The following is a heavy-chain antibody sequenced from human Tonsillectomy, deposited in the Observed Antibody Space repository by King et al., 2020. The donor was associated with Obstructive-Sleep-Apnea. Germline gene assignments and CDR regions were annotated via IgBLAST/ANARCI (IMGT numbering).Heavy chain of an antibody. V-gene: IGHV4-59*01. CDR2: IYYSGST. CDR3: ARFRQEYYDSLTGYYTSAFDI. D-gene: IGHD3-9*01. J-gene: IGHJ3*02. CDR1: GGSISSYY. Sequence: VQLQESGPGLVKPSETLSLTCTVSGGSISSYYWSWIRQPPGKGLEWIGYIYYSGSTNYNPSLKSRVTISVDTSKNQFSLKLSSVTAADTAVYYCARFRQEYYDSLTGYYTSAFDIWGQGTMVTVSS.